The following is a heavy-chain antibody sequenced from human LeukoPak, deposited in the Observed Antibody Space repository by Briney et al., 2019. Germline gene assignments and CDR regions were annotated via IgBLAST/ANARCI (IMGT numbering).Heavy chain of an antibody. D-gene: IGHD6-13*01. CDR3: ARSLSTGPSAAGDAFYFYYGMDV. J-gene: IGHJ6*02. CDR2: IHYSGST. Sequence: SETLSLTCNVSGGSISSHYWSWIRQPPGKGLEWIAYIHYSGSTNYNPSLTSRVTISVDTSKNQFSLKLTSVTAAYPAVYYCARSLSTGPSAAGDAFYFYYGMDVWGQGTTVTVSS. V-gene: IGHV4-59*11. CDR1: GGSISSHY.